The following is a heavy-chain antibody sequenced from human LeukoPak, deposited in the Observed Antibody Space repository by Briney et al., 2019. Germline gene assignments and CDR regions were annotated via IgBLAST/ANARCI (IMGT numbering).Heavy chain of an antibody. J-gene: IGHJ4*02. CDR1: GYSFTSHW. CDR3: AKLRGPRGAPVSLAY. V-gene: IGHV5-51*01. Sequence: GESLKISCKGSGYSFTSHWIGWVRQMPGKGLEWMGIVNPDDSDTIYSPSFQGQVTISADESITTAYLQWSSLKASDTAMYYCAKLRGPRGAPVSLAYGGRGALVPVSS. CDR2: VNPDDSDT. D-gene: IGHD1-26*01.